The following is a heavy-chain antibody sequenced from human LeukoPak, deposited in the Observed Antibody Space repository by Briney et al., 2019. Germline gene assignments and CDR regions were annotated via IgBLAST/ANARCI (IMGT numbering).Heavy chain of an antibody. CDR2: ISSNGGTT. CDR3: ARNILFAFDI. CDR1: GFTFSDYV. Sequence: GGSLRLSCSASGFTFSDYVMYWVRQAPGKGLEYVSAISSNGGTTYYADSVKGRFTISRDNSKNTLYLQVNSLRAEDTAMYYCARNILFAFDIWGQGTMVTVSS. J-gene: IGHJ3*02. V-gene: IGHV3-64*04.